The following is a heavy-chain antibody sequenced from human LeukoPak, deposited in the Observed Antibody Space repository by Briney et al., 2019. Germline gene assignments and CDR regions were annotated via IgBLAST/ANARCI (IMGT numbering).Heavy chain of an antibody. D-gene: IGHD3-16*01. CDR3: ARTPRLPSDWGAFDI. CDR1: GYTFTGYY. CDR2: INPNSGGT. V-gene: IGHV1-2*02. Sequence: ASVKVSCKASGYTFTGYYMHWVRQAPGQGLEWMGWINPNSGGTNYAQKFQGRVTMTRDTSISTAYMELSRLRSDDTAVYYCARTPRLPSDWGAFDIWGQGTMVTVSS. J-gene: IGHJ3*02.